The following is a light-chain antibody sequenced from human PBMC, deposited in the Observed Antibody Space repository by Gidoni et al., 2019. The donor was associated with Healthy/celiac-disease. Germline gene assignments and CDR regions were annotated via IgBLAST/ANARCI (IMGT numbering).Light chain of an antibody. Sequence: QSALSQPRSASASPRQSVTISSTGTSSDVGGYNYVSWYQQHPSKAPKLMIYDVSKRPSGVPDRFSGAKSGNTASLTISGLKAEDEADYYCCSYAGSYTGVFGGGTKLTVL. CDR1: SSDVGGYNY. CDR3: CSYAGSYTGV. V-gene: IGLV2-11*01. J-gene: IGLJ2*01. CDR2: DVS.